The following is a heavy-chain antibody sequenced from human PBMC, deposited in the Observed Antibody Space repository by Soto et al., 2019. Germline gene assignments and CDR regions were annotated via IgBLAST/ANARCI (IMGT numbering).Heavy chain of an antibody. J-gene: IGHJ4*02. CDR2: IDSDGSGT. D-gene: IGHD3-16*01. Sequence: EVQLVESGGGLVQPGGSLRLSCAASGFTFSRYWMNWVRQVPGRGLEWVSRIDSDGSGTSYADSVEGRFTISRDNAKNTVYLQMNSLRAEYTAVYYCVRDDYGFDYSGQGTLVTDSS. CDR1: GFTFSRYW. CDR3: VRDDYGFDY. V-gene: IGHV3-74*01.